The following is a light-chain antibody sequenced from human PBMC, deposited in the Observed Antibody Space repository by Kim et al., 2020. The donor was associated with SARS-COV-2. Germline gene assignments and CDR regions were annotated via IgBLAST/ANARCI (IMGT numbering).Light chain of an antibody. CDR2: QDT. CDR1: KLGDKY. J-gene: IGLJ1*01. CDR3: QAWDSSTGGV. V-gene: IGLV3-1*01. Sequence: SYELTHPPSVSVSPGQTASITCSGDKLGDKYACWYQQKPGQSPVLVIYQDTKRPSGIPERFSGSNSGNTATLTISGTQAMDEADYYCQAWDSSTGGVFGTGTKVTVL.